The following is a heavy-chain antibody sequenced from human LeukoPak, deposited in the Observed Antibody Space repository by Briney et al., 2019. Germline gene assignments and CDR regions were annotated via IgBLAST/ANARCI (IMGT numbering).Heavy chain of an antibody. Sequence: KTSETLSLTCAVSGGSISSSYWWTWVRQPPGKGLEWIGEIYHSGSTNYNPSLKSRVTISVDTSKNQFSLNLTSVTAADTAVYYCARVHSPHVLFNYDILTGYSRTYYFDSWGQGTLVTVSS. CDR2: IYHSGST. J-gene: IGHJ4*02. V-gene: IGHV4-4*02. CDR3: ARVHSPHVLFNYDILTGYSRTYYFDS. D-gene: IGHD3-9*01. CDR1: GGSISSSYW.